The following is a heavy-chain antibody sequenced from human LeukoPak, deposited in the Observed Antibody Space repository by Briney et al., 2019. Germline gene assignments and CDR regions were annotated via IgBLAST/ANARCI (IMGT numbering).Heavy chain of an antibody. J-gene: IGHJ6*03. CDR3: ARGVGIVAYYYYYMDV. D-gene: IGHD1-26*01. CDR2: INHSGST. V-gene: IGHV4-34*01. CDR1: GGSFSGYY. Sequence: SENLSLTCAVYGGSFSGYYWSWIRQPPGKGLEWIGEINHSGSTNYNPSLKSRVTISVDTSKNQFSLKLSSVTAADTAVYYCARGVGIVAYYYYYMDVWGKGTTVTVSS.